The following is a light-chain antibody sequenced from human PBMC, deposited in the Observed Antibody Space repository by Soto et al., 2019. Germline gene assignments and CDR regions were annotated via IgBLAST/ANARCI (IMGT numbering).Light chain of an antibody. CDR1: QGISSW. V-gene: IGKV1-5*01. CDR2: DAS. Sequence: DIQMTQSPSTLSASVGDSVTITCRASQGISSWLAWYQQKPGKAPKLLIYDASSLESGVPSRFSGSGSGTEFTLTISSLQPDDFATYYCQHHNSYFLWTFAQGTRVDIK. CDR3: QHHNSYFLWT. J-gene: IGKJ1*01.